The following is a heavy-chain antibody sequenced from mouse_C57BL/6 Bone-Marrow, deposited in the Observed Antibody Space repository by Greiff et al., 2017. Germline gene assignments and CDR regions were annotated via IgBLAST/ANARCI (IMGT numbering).Heavy chain of an antibody. CDR1: GYAFTSSW. D-gene: IGHD3-2*02. CDR2: IDPSGGGT. J-gene: IGHJ3*01. V-gene: IGHV1-72*01. Sequence: QVQLQQPGAELVKPGASVKLSCKASGYAFTSSWMHWVKQRPGRGLEWIGRIDPSGGGTKYNEKFKSKATLTVDKPSSTAYMQLRSLTSDVSAVYYCARQRRLRGSLSGCAYWGQGTLDTVSA. CDR3: ARQRRLRGSLSGCAY.